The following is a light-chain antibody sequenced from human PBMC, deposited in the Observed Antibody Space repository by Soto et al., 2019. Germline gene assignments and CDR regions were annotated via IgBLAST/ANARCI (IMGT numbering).Light chain of an antibody. CDR2: DVS. CDR3: SSYTSSTTLV. CDR1: SSDIGGYNY. J-gene: IGLJ3*02. V-gene: IGLV2-14*01. Sequence: QSALTQPASVSGSPGQSITISCTGTSSDIGGYNYVSWYQQYAGKAPKLMIYDVSHRPSGVSNRFSGSKSGNTASLTISGLQAEDEADYYCSSYTSSTTLVFGGGTKLTVL.